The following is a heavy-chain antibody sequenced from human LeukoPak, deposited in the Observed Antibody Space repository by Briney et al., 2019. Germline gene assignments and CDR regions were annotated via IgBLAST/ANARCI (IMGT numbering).Heavy chain of an antibody. CDR1: GGSISSYY. J-gene: IGHJ3*02. Sequence: SETLSLTCTVSGGSISSYYWSWIRQPPGKGLEWIGYIYYSGSTNYNPSLKSRVTISVDTSKNQFSLKLSSVTAADTAVYYCARVSSSGYSDAFDIWGQGTMVTVSS. V-gene: IGHV4-59*01. CDR3: ARVSSSGYSDAFDI. D-gene: IGHD3-22*01. CDR2: IYYSGST.